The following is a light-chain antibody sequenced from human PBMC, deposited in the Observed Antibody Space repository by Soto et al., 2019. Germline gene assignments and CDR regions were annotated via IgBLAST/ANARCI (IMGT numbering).Light chain of an antibody. CDR1: SSNIGSNY. J-gene: IGLJ2*01. V-gene: IGLV1-47*01. Sequence: QSVLPQPPSASGTPGQRVTISCSGSSSNIGSNYLYWYQQLPGTAPKLLIYRNNQRPSGVPDRFSGSKSGTSASLAISGLRSEDEADYYCAAWDDSLSSVVFGGGNKLTVL. CDR2: RNN. CDR3: AAWDDSLSSVV.